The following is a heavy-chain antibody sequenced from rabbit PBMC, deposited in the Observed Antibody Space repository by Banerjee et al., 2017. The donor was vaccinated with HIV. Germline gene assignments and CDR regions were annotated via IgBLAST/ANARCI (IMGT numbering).Heavy chain of an antibody. CDR2: INTGSGST. D-gene: IGHD7-1*01. CDR3: ARGITRYAGYGVATALDYFNL. Sequence: QEQLVESGGGLVQPGGSLKLSCTASGSDISSYGVSWVRQAPGKGLEWIGYINTGSGSTYYASWAKGRFTISKTSSTTVTLQMTSLTAADTATYFCARGITRYAGYGVATALDYFNLWGPGTLVTVS. V-gene: IGHV1S45*01. CDR1: GSDISSYG. J-gene: IGHJ4*01.